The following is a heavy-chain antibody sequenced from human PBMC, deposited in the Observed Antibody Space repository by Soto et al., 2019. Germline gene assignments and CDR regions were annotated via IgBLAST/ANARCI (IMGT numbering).Heavy chain of an antibody. Sequence: PSETLSLTCDVSGGSIKSDHWWTWVRQSPGKGLEWIGEIYHSGSAFSNPSLKSRVTISLDRSNNQFSLNLTSVTAADTAVYFCAREDSVLVGKGFALWGQG. CDR3: AREDSVLVGKGFAL. CDR2: IYHSGSA. CDR1: GGSIKSDHW. V-gene: IGHV4-4*02. D-gene: IGHD2-8*01. J-gene: IGHJ4*02.